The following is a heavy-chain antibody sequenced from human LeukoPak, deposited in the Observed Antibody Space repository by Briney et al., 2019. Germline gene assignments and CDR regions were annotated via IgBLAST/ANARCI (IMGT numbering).Heavy chain of an antibody. Sequence: PSETLSLSCTVSGGSVSSGSYYWSWIRQPPGKGLEWIGYIYYSGSTNYKPSLKSRVTISVTTSKNQLSMKLSSVTAADTAVYYCARESYYYGMDVWGKGTTVTVSS. CDR2: IYYSGST. J-gene: IGHJ6*04. CDR3: ARESYYYGMDV. CDR1: GGSVSSGSYY. V-gene: IGHV4-61*01.